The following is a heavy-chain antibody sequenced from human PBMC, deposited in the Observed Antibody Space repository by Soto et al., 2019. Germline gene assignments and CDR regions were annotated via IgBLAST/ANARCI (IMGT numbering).Heavy chain of an antibody. J-gene: IGHJ4*02. CDR3: ARGKYSGYGDFDY. Sequence: PSETRSLTCAVAGGSISSSNWWSWVRQPPGKGLEWIGEIYHSGSTYYNPSLKSRVTISVDTSKNQFSLKLSSVTAADTAVYYCARGKYSGYGDFDYWGQGTLVTVSS. CDR1: GGSISSSNW. V-gene: IGHV4-4*02. CDR2: IYHSGST. D-gene: IGHD5-12*01.